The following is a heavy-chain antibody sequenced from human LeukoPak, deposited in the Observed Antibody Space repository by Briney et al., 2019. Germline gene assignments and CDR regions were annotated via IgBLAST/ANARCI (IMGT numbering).Heavy chain of an antibody. CDR3: SVYGRYCFDY. CDR1: GFTFSSYA. CDR2: ISGSGGST. Sequence: PGGSLRLSCAPSGFTFSSYAMSWVPQAPGKGLEWVSAISGSGGSTYYADSVKGRFTISRDNSKNTLYLQMNSLRAEDTAVYYCSVYGRYCFDYWGQGTLVSVSS. D-gene: IGHD3-10*01. V-gene: IGHV3-23*01. J-gene: IGHJ4*02.